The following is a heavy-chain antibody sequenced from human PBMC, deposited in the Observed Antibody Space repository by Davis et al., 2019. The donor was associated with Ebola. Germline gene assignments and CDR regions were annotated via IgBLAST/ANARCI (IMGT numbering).Heavy chain of an antibody. CDR2: ISGSGGST. D-gene: IGHD3-3*01. Sequence: GGSLRLSCAASGFTFSSYAMHWVRQAPGKGLEWVSAISGSGGSTYYADSVKGRFTISRDNSKNTLYLQMNSLRAEDTAVYYCAKLTIFGVVNWFDPWGQGTLVTVSS. J-gene: IGHJ5*02. CDR3: AKLTIFGVVNWFDP. CDR1: GFTFSSYA. V-gene: IGHV3-23*01.